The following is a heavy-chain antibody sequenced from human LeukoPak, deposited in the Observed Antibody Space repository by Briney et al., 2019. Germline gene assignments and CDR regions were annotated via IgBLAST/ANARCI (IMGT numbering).Heavy chain of an antibody. D-gene: IGHD1-26*01. V-gene: IGHV4-4*02. J-gene: IGHJ4*02. Sequence: PSGTLSLTCAVSGGSISSSNWWSWVRQPPGKGLEWIGEIYHSGSTYYNPSLKSRVTISVDTSKNQFSLKLSSVTAADTAVYYCARDNRVIVGAPPDPFDYWGQGTLVTVSS. CDR1: GGSISSSNW. CDR3: ARDNRVIVGAPPDPFDY. CDR2: IYHSGST.